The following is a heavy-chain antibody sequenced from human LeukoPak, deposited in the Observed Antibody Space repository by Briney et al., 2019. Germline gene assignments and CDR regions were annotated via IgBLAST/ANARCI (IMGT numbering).Heavy chain of an antibody. Sequence: SETLSLTCTVSGGSISSGGYYWSWIRQPPGKGLEWIGEINHSGSTNYNPSLKSRVTISVDTSKNQFSLKLSSVTAADTAVYYCARVRFLEWLRALYYYYGMDVWGQGTTVTVSS. CDR2: INHSGST. CDR3: ARVRFLEWLRALYYYYGMDV. CDR1: GGSISSGGYY. D-gene: IGHD3-3*01. V-gene: IGHV4-39*07. J-gene: IGHJ6*02.